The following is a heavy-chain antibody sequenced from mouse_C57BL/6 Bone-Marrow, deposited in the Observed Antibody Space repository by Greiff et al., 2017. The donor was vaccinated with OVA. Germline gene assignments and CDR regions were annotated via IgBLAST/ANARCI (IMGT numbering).Heavy chain of an antibody. V-gene: IGHV1-69*01. CDR3: AREDLLDWYCDV. J-gene: IGHJ1*03. CDR1: GYTFTSYW. Sequence: QVQLQQPGAELVMPGASVKLSCKASGYTFTSYWMHWVKPRPGQGLEWIGEIDPSDSSTNYNQPFKGKSTLTVDKSTSTSYMQLSSLTSEDSAVYDCAREDLLDWYCDVWGTGTTVTVSS. CDR2: IDPSDSST.